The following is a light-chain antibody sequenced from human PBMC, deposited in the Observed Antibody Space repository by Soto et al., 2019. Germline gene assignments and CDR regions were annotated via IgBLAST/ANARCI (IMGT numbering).Light chain of an antibody. CDR2: QAS. Sequence: DIQMTQSPSTLSASVGDRVTITCRASQSINSWLAWYQQKPGKAPRFLIYQASSLESDVPSRFSGSGSGTEFTLTISNLPPDDFAPYYCQQYKSYSTFGQGTKLE. CDR1: QSINSW. CDR3: QQYKSYST. V-gene: IGKV1-5*03. J-gene: IGKJ2*01.